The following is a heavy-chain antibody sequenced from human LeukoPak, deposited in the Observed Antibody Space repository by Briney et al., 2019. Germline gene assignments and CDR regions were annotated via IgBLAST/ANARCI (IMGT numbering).Heavy chain of an antibody. Sequence: SETLSLTCAVYGGSFSGYYWSWIRQPPGKGLEWIGEINHSGSTNYNPSLKSRVTISVDTSKNQFSLKLSSVTAADTAVYYCARLGSHYYDSSGYYYAWGQGTLVTVSS. CDR2: INHSGST. CDR3: ARLGSHYYDSSGYYYA. CDR1: GGSFSGYY. J-gene: IGHJ4*02. D-gene: IGHD3-22*01. V-gene: IGHV4-34*01.